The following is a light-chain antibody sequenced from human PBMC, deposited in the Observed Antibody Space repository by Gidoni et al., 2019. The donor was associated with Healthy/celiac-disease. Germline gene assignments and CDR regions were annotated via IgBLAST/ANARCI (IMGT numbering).Light chain of an antibody. J-gene: IGKJ3*01. CDR1: QGISSY. Sequence: DMQWSQCPSSLSASVGDRVTITCRESQGISSYLNWYQQKPGKVPKLLIYSASNLQSGVPSRFSGSGSGTDFTLTISSLQPEDVATYYCQRSYNASFTFGPGTKVDIK. CDR3: QRSYNASFT. V-gene: IGKV1-27*01. CDR2: SAS.